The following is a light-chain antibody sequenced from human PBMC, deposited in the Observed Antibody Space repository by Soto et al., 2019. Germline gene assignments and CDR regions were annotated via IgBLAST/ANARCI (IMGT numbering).Light chain of an antibody. J-gene: IGLJ1*01. CDR3: QSYDGGLSGEV. CDR2: GIT. Sequence: QSVLTQPPSVSGAPGQRVTISCTGSGSNLGAGFDVHWYQHLPGTAPKLLIYGITNRPSGVPDRFSGSKSGTSASLAITGLQAEDEADYYCQSYDGGLSGEVFGLGTKVTVL. CDR1: GSNLGAGFD. V-gene: IGLV1-40*01.